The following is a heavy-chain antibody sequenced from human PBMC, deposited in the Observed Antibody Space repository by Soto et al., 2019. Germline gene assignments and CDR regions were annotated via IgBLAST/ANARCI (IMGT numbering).Heavy chain of an antibody. Sequence: SETLSLTCAVYGGSFSGYYWSWIRQPPGKGLEWIGEINHSGSTNYNPSLKSRVTISVDTSKNQFSLKLSSVTAADTAVYYCARIATRMTTVTTWGQGTLVTVSS. CDR1: GGSFSGYY. CDR2: INHSGST. CDR3: ARIATRMTTVTT. V-gene: IGHV4-34*01. J-gene: IGHJ5*02. D-gene: IGHD4-17*01.